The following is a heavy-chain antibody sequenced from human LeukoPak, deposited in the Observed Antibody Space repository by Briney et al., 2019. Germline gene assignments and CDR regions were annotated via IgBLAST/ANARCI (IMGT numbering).Heavy chain of an antibody. D-gene: IGHD4-17*01. Sequence: GGSLRLSCAASGLTLSSYSMNWVRQAPGKGLGWVSYISRSSSMIYYADSVKGRFTISRDNAKNSLYLQMKSLRDEDTAIYYCARDYGDLPARVPYFDYWGQGTLVTVSS. CDR3: ARDYGDLPARVPYFDY. V-gene: IGHV3-48*02. CDR1: GLTLSSYS. J-gene: IGHJ4*02. CDR2: ISRSSSMI.